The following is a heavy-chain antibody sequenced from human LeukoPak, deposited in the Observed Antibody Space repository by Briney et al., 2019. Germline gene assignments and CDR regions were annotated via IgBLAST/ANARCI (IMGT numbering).Heavy chain of an antibody. CDR3: ARGLLDGYTHPAAFDI. J-gene: IGHJ3*02. D-gene: IGHD5-24*01. V-gene: IGHV4-39*07. CDR2: IYRSGST. CDR1: GGSINITNYY. Sequence: SETLSLTCSVSGGSINITNYYWGWIRQPPGTGLEWIGSIYRSGSTYYNPSLKSRVTISVDTSKNQFSLKLSSVTAADTAVYYCARGLLDGYTHPAAFDIWGQGTMVTVSS.